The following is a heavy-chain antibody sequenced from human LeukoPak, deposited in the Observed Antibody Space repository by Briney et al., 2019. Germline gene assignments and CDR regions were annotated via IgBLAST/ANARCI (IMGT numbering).Heavy chain of an antibody. Sequence: GAPVKVSCKASGYTFTSYYMHWVRQAPGQGLEWMGIINPSGGSTSYAQKFQGRVTMTRDMSTSTVYMELSSLRSEDTAVYYCARDLLPSAFGESPTVMGYWGQGTLVTVSS. V-gene: IGHV1-46*01. CDR2: INPSGGST. D-gene: IGHD3-10*01. CDR3: ARDLLPSAFGESPTVMGY. CDR1: GYTFTSYY. J-gene: IGHJ4*02.